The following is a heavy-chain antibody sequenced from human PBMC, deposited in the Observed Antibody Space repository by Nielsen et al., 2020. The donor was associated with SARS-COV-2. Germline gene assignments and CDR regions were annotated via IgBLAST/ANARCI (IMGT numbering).Heavy chain of an antibody. V-gene: IGHV3-33*08. CDR3: ARGGVVLPAAIPFDP. J-gene: IGHJ5*02. D-gene: IGHD2-2*01. CDR2: IWSDGRNE. Sequence: GGSLRLSCAASGFTFTSYAMHWVRQAPGKGLEWVAVIWSDGRNEYYVDSVKGRFTISRDNAKNSLYLHMNSLRAEDTAVYYCARGGVVLPAAIPFDPWGQGTLVTVSS. CDR1: GFTFTSYA.